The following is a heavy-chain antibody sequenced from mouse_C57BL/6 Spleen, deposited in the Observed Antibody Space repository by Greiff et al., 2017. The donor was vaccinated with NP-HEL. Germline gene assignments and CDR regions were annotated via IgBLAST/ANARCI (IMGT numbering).Heavy chain of an antibody. V-gene: IGHV5-17*01. CDR3: ARPGNYYAMDY. J-gene: IGHJ4*01. CDR1: GFTFSDYG. Sequence: EVTVVESGGGLVKPGGSLKLSCAASGFTFSDYGMHWVRQAPEKGLEWVAYISSGSSTIYYADTVQGRFTISRDNAKNTLFLQMTSLRSEDTAMYYCARPGNYYAMDYWGQGTSVTVSS. CDR2: ISSGSSTI.